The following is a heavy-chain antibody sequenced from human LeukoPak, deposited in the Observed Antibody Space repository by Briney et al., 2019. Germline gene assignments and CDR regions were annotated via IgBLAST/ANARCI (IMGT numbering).Heavy chain of an antibody. V-gene: IGHV4-30-2*01. CDR1: SGSISSGGYS. CDR3: ARVTIAYGAFCI. Sequence: PSETLSLTCAVSSGSISSGGYSWSWIRQPPGKGLEWIGYIYHSGSNYYNPSLKSRVTMSVDRSKNQFSLSLSSVPAADTAVYYCARVTIAYGAFCIRGQGKMGTVFS. CDR2: IYHSGSN. D-gene: IGHD3-16*01. J-gene: IGHJ3*02.